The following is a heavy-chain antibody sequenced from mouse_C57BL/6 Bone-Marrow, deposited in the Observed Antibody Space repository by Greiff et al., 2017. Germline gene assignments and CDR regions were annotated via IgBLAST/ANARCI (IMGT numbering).Heavy chain of an antibody. CDR3: ARNHYGNRYYFDY. J-gene: IGHJ2*01. CDR1: GYTFTSYW. CDR2: IDPSDSYT. D-gene: IGHD2-1*01. Sequence: QVQLQQPGAELVRPGTSVKLSCKASGYTFTSYWMHWVKQRPGQGLEWIGVIDPSDSYTNYNQKFKGKATLTVDTSSSTAYMQLSSLTSEDSAVYYCARNHYGNRYYFDYRGQGTTLTLSS. V-gene: IGHV1-59*01.